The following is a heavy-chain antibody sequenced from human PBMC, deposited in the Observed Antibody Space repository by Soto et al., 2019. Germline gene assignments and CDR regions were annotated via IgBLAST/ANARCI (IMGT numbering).Heavy chain of an antibody. Sequence: SDTLSLTCAVYGGSFSGYYWSWIRQPPGKGLEWIGEINHSGSTNYNPSLKSRVTISVDTSKNQFSLKLSSVTAADTAVYYCARLWGYSSSWGLNWFDPWGQGTLVTVSS. CDR3: ARLWGYSSSWGLNWFDP. CDR2: INHSGST. D-gene: IGHD6-6*01. V-gene: IGHV4-34*01. J-gene: IGHJ5*02. CDR1: GGSFSGYY.